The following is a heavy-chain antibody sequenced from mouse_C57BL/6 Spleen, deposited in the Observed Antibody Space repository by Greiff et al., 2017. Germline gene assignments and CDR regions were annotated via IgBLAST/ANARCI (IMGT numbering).Heavy chain of an antibody. CDR3: ATNSNYGLAY. CDR2: IDPSDSYT. D-gene: IGHD2-5*01. V-gene: IGHV1-69*01. CDR1: GYTFTSYW. J-gene: IGHJ3*01. Sequence: VQLQQPGAELVMPGASVKLSCKASGYTFTSYWMHWVKQRPGQGLEWIGEIDPSDSYTNYNQKFKGKSTLTVDKSSSTAYMQLSSLTSEDSAVYYCATNSNYGLAYWGQGTLVTVSA.